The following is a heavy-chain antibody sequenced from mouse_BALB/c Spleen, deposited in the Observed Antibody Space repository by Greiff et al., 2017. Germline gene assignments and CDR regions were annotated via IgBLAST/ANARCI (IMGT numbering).Heavy chain of an antibody. Sequence: VMLVESGPELVRPGVSVKISCKGSGYTFTDYAMHWLKQSHAKSLEWIGVISTYYGNTNYNQKFKGKATMTVDKSSSTAYMELARLTSEDSAIYYCARGGNYDYWGQGTTLTVSS. J-gene: IGHJ2*01. CDR1: GYTFTDYA. V-gene: IGHV1-67*01. CDR2: ISTYYGNT. CDR3: ARGGNYDY. D-gene: IGHD2-1*01.